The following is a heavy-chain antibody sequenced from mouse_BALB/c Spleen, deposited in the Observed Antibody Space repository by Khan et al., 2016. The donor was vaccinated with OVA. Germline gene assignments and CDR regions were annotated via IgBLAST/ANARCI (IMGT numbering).Heavy chain of an antibody. D-gene: IGHD1-1*01. J-gene: IGHJ3*01. CDR1: GFTFSTYA. Sequence: EVELVESGGDLVKPGGSLKLSCAASGFTFSTYAMSWVRQTPDKRLEWVATIRTGGDYIYYPDSVKGRFTISRDNAKNTLYLQMSSLRSEDTASYYCARHNYGPFAYWGQGTLVTVSA. V-gene: IGHV5-6*01. CDR3: ARHNYGPFAY. CDR2: IRTGGDYI.